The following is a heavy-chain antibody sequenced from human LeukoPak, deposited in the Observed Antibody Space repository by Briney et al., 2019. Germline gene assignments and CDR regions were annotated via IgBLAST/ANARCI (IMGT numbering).Heavy chain of an antibody. Sequence: GSLRLSCAASGFTFSNAWMSWIRQPPGKGLEWIGYIYYSGSTNYNPSLKSRVTISVDTSKNQFSLKLSSVTAADTAVYYCAAQRGYYFDYWGQGTLVTVSS. CDR3: AAQRGYYFDY. CDR1: GFTFSNAW. D-gene: IGHD3-10*01. V-gene: IGHV4-59*01. CDR2: IYYSGST. J-gene: IGHJ4*02.